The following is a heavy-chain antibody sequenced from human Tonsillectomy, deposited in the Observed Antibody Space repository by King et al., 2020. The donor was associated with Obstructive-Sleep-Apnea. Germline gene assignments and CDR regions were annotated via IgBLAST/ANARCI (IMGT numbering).Heavy chain of an antibody. J-gene: IGHJ4*02. Sequence: DVQLVQSGAEVKKPGESLRISCKGSGYSFTSYWISWVRQMPGKGLEWMGRIDPSDSYTNYSPSFQGHVTISADKSISTAYLQWSSLKASDTAMYYCASHSYYDYVWGSYRYTDRDFDYWGQGTLVTVSS. CDR3: ASHSYYDYVWGSYRYTDRDFDY. V-gene: IGHV5-10-1*03. D-gene: IGHD3-16*02. CDR1: GYSFTSYW. CDR2: IDPSDSYT.